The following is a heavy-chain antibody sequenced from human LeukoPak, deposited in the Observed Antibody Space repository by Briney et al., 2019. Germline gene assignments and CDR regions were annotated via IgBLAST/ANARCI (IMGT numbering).Heavy chain of an antibody. CDR3: ARGGYRASDY. J-gene: IGHJ4*02. CDR1: EFTFSTYS. Sequence: GGSLRLSCAASEFTFSTYSMNWVRQAPGKGLEWVANIKQDGSEKYYVDSVKGRFTISRDNAKNSLYLQMNSLRAEDTAVYYCARGGYRASDYWGQGTLVTVSS. CDR2: IKQDGSEK. D-gene: IGHD5-12*01. V-gene: IGHV3-7*04.